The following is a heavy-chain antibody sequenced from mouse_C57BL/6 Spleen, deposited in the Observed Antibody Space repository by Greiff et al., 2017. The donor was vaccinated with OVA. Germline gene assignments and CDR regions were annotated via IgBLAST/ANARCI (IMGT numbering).Heavy chain of an antibody. V-gene: IGHV1-50*01. Sequence: VQLQQPGAELVKPGASVKLSCKASGYTFTSYWMQWVKQRPGQGLEWIGEIDPSDSYTNYNQKFKGKATLTVDTSSSTAYMQLSSLTSEDSAVYYCAKGIYYGNYVGAWFAYWGQGTLVTVSA. CDR3: AKGIYYGNYVGAWFAY. CDR1: GYTFTSYW. J-gene: IGHJ3*01. CDR2: IDPSDSYT. D-gene: IGHD2-1*01.